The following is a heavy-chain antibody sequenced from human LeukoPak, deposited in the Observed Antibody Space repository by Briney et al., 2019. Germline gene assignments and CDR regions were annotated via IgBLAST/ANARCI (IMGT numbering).Heavy chain of an antibody. V-gene: IGHV3-30*03. CDR3: AREAYYYYYMDV. Sequence: PGGSLRLSCAASGFTFSRYGMHWVRQTPGKGLEWVAVISYDGISKYYADSVKGRFTISRDNSRNTLYLQMNSLRAEDTAVYYCAREAYYYYYMDVWGKGTTVTVSS. J-gene: IGHJ6*03. CDR1: GFTFSRYG. CDR2: ISYDGISK.